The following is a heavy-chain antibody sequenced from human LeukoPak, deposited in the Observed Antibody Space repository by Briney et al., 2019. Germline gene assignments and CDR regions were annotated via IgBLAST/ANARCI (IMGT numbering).Heavy chain of an antibody. V-gene: IGHV4-59*01. CDR2: IYYSGST. Sequence: NASETLSLTCTVSGGSISSYYCTWIRQPPGKGLEWIGYIYYSGSTNYNPSLKSRVTISVDTSKNQFSLKLSSVTAADTAVYYCARGVEFDYWGQGTLVTVSS. J-gene: IGHJ4*02. CDR1: GGSISSYY. CDR3: ARGVEFDY.